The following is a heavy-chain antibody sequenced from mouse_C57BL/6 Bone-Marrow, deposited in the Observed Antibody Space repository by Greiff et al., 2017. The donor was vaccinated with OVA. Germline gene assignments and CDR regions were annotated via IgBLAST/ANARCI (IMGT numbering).Heavy chain of an antibody. CDR1: GYTFTSYG. J-gene: IGHJ2*01. V-gene: IGHV1-81*01. Sequence: VQVVESGAELARPGASVKLSCKASGYTFTSYGISWVKQRTGQGLEWIGEIYPRSGNTYYNEKFKGKATLTADKSSSTAYMELRSLTSEDSAVYFCYYGSSYVGFYWGQGTTLTVSS. D-gene: IGHD1-1*01. CDR2: IYPRSGNT. CDR3: YYGSSYVGFY.